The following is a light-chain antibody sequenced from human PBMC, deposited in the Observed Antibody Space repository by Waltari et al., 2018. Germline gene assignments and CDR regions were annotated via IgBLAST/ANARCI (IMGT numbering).Light chain of an antibody. J-gene: IGKJ1*01. V-gene: IGKV3-20*01. CDR3: QQYGSSPPAWT. Sequence: EIVLTQSPGTLSLSPGARAPLSCRASQSVSSSYLAWYQQKPGQAPRPLIYGASSRATGIPDRFSGSGSGTDFTLTISRLEPEDFAVYYCQQYGSSPPAWTFGQGTKVEIK. CDR1: QSVSSSY. CDR2: GAS.